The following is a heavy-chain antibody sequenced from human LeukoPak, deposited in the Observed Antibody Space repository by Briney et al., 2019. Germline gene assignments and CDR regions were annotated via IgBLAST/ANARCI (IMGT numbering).Heavy chain of an antibody. CDR2: IKEDGSEK. D-gene: IGHD3-10*01. CDR3: ARAGLLWFGESYFDY. Sequence: PGGSLRLSCAASGFTFNNYALSWVRQAPGKGLEWVANIKEDGSEKHYGDSVKGRFTISRDNAKNSLYLQMTSLRAEDTAVYYCARAGLLWFGESYFDYWGQGTLVTVSS. CDR1: GFTFNNYA. V-gene: IGHV3-7*01. J-gene: IGHJ4*02.